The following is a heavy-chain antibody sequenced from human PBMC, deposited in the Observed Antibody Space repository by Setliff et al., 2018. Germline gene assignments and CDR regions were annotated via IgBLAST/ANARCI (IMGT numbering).Heavy chain of an antibody. CDR3: ASSRTWIPVLDY. D-gene: IGHD5-18*01. Sequence: AGGSLRLSCAASGFTFRDYGMNWVRQVPGKGLEWVSGTNWNGDDIGYADSVRGRFTISRDNARNSLHLQMNDVRREDAAFYYCASSRTWIPVLDYCGQGTLVTVSS. V-gene: IGHV3-20*04. J-gene: IGHJ4*02. CDR1: GFTFRDYG. CDR2: TNWNGDDI.